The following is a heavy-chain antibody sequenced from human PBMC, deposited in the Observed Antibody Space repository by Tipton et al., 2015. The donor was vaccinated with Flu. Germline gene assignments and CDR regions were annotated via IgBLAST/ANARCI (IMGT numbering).Heavy chain of an antibody. CDR2: IHYSGSP. CDR1: GDSMRRDYF. CDR3: ARLTYYYGSGTSDC. D-gene: IGHD3-10*01. Sequence: TLSLTCTVSGDSMRRDYFWGWIRQAPGKGLEWIGNIHYSGSPHYNPSLKSRVTISVDTSKNQFSLRVSSVTAADTAVYYCARLTYYYGSGTSDCWGQGTLLTVSS. V-gene: IGHV4-38-2*02. J-gene: IGHJ4*02.